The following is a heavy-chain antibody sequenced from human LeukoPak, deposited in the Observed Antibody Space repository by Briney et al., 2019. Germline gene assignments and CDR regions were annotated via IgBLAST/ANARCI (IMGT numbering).Heavy chain of an antibody. J-gene: IGHJ4*02. V-gene: IGHV3-23*01. CDR1: GFTFSSYA. CDR3: AKDITMIVVVTADY. D-gene: IGHD3-22*01. CDR2: ISGSGGST. Sequence: GGSLRLSCAASGFTFSSYAMSWVRQAPGKGLEWVSAISGSGGSTYYADSVKGRFTISRDNSKNTLYLQMNSLRAEDTAVYYCAKDITMIVVVTADYWGQGTLVTVSS.